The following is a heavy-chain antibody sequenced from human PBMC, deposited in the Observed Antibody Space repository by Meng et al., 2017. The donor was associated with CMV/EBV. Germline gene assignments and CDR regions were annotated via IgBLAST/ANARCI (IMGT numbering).Heavy chain of an antibody. CDR2: IHPQSGVT. CDR3: ARDKNWGPDY. Sequence: ASVKVSCKASGYTFTDHYFHWVRPAPGQGLEWMGWIHPQSGVTNYAQKFQARVTLTRDTSINTGYMELSRLTSDDTAVYYCARDKNWGPDYWGQGTLVTVSS. CDR1: GYTFTDHY. J-gene: IGHJ4*02. V-gene: IGHV1-2*02. D-gene: IGHD7-27*01.